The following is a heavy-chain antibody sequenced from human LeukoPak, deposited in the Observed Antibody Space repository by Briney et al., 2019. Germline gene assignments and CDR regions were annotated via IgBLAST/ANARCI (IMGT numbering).Heavy chain of an antibody. Sequence: ASVKVSCKASGGAFSSYAISWVRQAPGQGLEWMGGIIPIFGTANYAQKFQGRVTITTDESTSTAYMELSSLRSEDTAVYYCASPEYYDILTGFGHWGQGTLVTVSS. D-gene: IGHD3-9*01. V-gene: IGHV1-69*05. CDR3: ASPEYYDILTGFGH. CDR2: IIPIFGTA. J-gene: IGHJ4*02. CDR1: GGAFSSYA.